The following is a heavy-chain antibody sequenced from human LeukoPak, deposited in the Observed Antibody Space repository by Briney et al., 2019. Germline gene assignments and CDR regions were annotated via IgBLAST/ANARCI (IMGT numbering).Heavy chain of an antibody. CDR2: IRNDGSDA. CDR3: ARDWFHAIDY. D-gene: IGHD2/OR15-2a*01. V-gene: IGHV3-74*01. CDR1: GFSFSETW. Sequence: PGGSLRLSCAASGFSFSETWMHWVRQVPGKGLVWVSRIRNDGSDARYAESVKGRFTISRDNARNTLYLQMNSLRDEDTAVYYCARDWFHAIDYWGQGILVTVSS. J-gene: IGHJ4*02.